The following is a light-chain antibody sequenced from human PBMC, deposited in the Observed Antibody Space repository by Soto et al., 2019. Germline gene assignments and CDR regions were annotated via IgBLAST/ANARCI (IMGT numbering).Light chain of an antibody. CDR2: DVT. J-gene: IGLJ3*02. CDR3: SSYTTINTVVV. Sequence: QSALTQPASVSGSPGQSITFSYTGTSSDIGAYNYVSWYQHHPGKAPKFLIYDVTDRPSGVSDRFSGSKSGTTASLTISGLQAEDEADYFCSSYTTINTVVVFGGGTKLTVL. V-gene: IGLV2-14*03. CDR1: SSDIGAYNY.